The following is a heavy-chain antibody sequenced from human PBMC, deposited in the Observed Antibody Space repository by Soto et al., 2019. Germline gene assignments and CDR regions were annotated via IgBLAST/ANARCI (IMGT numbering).Heavy chain of an antibody. Sequence: SGPTLVNPTETLTLTCTVSGFSLTNARMGVRWIRQPPGKALEWLAHISSNDEKSYRITLMTRLTISKDTSKSQVVLTVTNVEPEQTDTYYCAGKMTVEDHTTLSFDDWGQ. V-gene: IGHV2-26*01. J-gene: IGHJ4*02. CDR3: AGKMTVEDHTTLSFDD. CDR2: ISSNDEK. CDR1: GFSLTNARMG. D-gene: IGHD6-19*01.